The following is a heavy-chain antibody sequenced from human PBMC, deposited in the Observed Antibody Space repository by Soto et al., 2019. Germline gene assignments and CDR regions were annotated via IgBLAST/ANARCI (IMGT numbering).Heavy chain of an antibody. V-gene: IGHV3-30*18. D-gene: IGHD1-26*01. CDR1: GLTFNSYG. J-gene: IGHJ4*02. CDR3: AKDPTPYSGSYQLDY. Sequence: PGGSLRLSCAASGLTFNSYGMHWVRQAPGKGLEWVAVISYDGRNKYHGDSVKGRFTISRDNSKNTLYLQMNSLRAEDTAVYYCAKDPTPYSGSYQLDYWGQGTLVTVSS. CDR2: ISYDGRNK.